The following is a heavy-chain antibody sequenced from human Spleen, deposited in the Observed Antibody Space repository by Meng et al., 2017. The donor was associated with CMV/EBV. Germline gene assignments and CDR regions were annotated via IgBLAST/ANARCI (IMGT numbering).Heavy chain of an antibody. CDR2: ISSSGSTI. D-gene: IGHD3-22*01. CDR1: GFTFSSYS. Sequence: GESLKISCAASGFTFSSYSMNWVRQAPGKGLEWVSYISSSGSTIYYADSVKGRFTISRDNAKNSLYLQMNSLRAEDTAVYYCARDPNYYDSSGPYFDYWGQGTLVTVSS. V-gene: IGHV3-48*04. CDR3: ARDPNYYDSSGPYFDY. J-gene: IGHJ4*02.